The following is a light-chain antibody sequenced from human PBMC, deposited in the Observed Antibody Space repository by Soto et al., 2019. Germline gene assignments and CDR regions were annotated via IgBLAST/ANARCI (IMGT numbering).Light chain of an antibody. CDR2: DAS. V-gene: IGKV1-39*01. CDR1: QFIGTY. J-gene: IGKJ1*01. CDR3: QQTYSTPPWK. Sequence: DIHLTHSPSSLSASVGEGVTISFLATQFIGTYLTWYQQKPGRAPNLLIYDASTLQTGAPSRFSGRASATDFTLTISSLQPEDVGTYFCQQTYSTPPWKFGQGTKVDIK.